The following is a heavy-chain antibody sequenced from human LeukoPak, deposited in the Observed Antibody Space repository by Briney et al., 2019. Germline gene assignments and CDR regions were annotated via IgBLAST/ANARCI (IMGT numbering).Heavy chain of an antibody. CDR2: ISYSGST. Sequence: PSETLSLTCTVSGGSVSSDNYYWTWIRQPPGKGLQWISYISYSGSTNYNPSLKSRVTISLHTSKNQFSLRLSSLTAADTAVYYCARRHYYNGRAYYFLDYWGQGTLVTVST. J-gene: IGHJ4*02. D-gene: IGHD3-22*01. CDR1: GGSVSSDNYY. CDR3: ARRHYYNGRAYYFLDY. V-gene: IGHV4-61*01.